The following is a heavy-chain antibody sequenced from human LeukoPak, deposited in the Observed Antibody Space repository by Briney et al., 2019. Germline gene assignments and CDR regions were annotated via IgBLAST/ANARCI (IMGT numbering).Heavy chain of an antibody. Sequence: SETLSLTCTVSGGSISSYYRSWIRQPPGKGLEWIGYIYYSGSTNYNPSLKSRVTISVDTSKNQFSLKLSSVTAADTAVYYCARGDWQQPVAFDIWGQGTMVTVSS. CDR2: IYYSGST. CDR3: ARGDWQQPVAFDI. D-gene: IGHD6-13*01. CDR1: GGSISSYY. V-gene: IGHV4-59*01. J-gene: IGHJ3*02.